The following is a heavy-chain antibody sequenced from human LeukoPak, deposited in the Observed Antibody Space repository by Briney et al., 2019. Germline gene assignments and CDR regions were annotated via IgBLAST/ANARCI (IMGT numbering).Heavy chain of an antibody. CDR1: GGSISSGDYY. V-gene: IGHV4-30-4*08. CDR3: ARYQPVRPGGDWFDP. CDR2: IYYSGST. J-gene: IGHJ5*02. Sequence: SETLSLTCTVSGGSISSGDYYWSWIRQPPGKGLEWIGYIYYSGSTYYNPSLKSRVTISVDTSKNQFSLKLSSVTAADTAVYYCARYQPVRPGGDWFDPWGQGTLVTVSS. D-gene: IGHD6-13*01.